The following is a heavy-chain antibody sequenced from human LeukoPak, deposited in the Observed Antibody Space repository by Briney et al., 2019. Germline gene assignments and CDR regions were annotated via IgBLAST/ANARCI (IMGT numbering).Heavy chain of an antibody. V-gene: IGHV3-23*01. Sequence: GGSLRLSCAASGFTFGSYAMSWVRQAPGKGLEWVSAISGSGGSTYYADSVKGRFTISRDNSKNTLYLQMNSLRAEDTAVYYCAKDDGRIAVAGTYTYWGQGTLVTVSS. CDR1: GFTFGSYA. CDR3: AKDDGRIAVAGTYTY. D-gene: IGHD6-19*01. J-gene: IGHJ4*02. CDR2: ISGSGGST.